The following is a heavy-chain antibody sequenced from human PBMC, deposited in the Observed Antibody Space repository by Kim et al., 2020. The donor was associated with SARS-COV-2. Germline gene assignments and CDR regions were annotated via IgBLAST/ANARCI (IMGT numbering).Heavy chain of an antibody. J-gene: IGHJ4*02. CDR2: ISYDGRNK. CDR3: AKSVRGYDFWSGYYSSPAPRDY. Sequence: GGSLRLSCAASGFTFSSYGMHWVRQAPGKGLEWVAVISYDGRNKYYANSFKGRFTISRDNSKNTLYLQMNSLRAEDTAVYYCAKSVRGYDFWSGYYSSPAPRDYWGQGTLVTVSS. D-gene: IGHD3-3*01. V-gene: IGHV3-30*18. CDR1: GFTFSSYG.